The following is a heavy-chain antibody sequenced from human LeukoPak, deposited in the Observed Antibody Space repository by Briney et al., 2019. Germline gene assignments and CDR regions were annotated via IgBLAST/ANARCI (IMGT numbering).Heavy chain of an antibody. CDR2: MNPNSGTV. D-gene: IGHD7-27*01. CDR1: GYNFTNYD. Sequence: GASVKVSCKASGYNFTNYDINWVRQATGHGLEWMGWMNPNSGTVGYAQKFQGRVTMTRNASISAAYMELSSLTSEDAAVYYRTRGASDYWGENYFDYWGQGSLVTVSS. CDR3: TRGASDYWGENYFDY. J-gene: IGHJ4*02. V-gene: IGHV1-8*01.